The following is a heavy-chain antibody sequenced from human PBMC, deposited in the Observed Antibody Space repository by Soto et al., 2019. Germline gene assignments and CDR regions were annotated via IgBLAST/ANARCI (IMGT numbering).Heavy chain of an antibody. J-gene: IGHJ5*02. V-gene: IGHV4-31*03. D-gene: IGHD6-13*01. CDR3: ARDTGYSSSWYGSAWFDP. Sequence: SETLSLTCTVSGGSISSGGYYWSWIRQHPGKGLEWIGYIYYSGSTYYNPSLKSRVTISVDTSKNQFSLKLSSVTAADTAVYYCARDTGYSSSWYGSAWFDPWGQGTLVTVSS. CDR1: GGSISSGGYY. CDR2: IYYSGST.